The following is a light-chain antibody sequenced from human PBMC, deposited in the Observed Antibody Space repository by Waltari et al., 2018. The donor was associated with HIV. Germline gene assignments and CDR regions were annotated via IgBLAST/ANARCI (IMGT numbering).Light chain of an antibody. V-gene: IGLV1-40*01. CDR3: QSYDRRLMWV. CDR2: QHS. CDR1: SSNIGAGYD. Sequence: HSLLTQPPSVSGAPGQRVTISCTGSSSNIGAGYDVHWYQNYPGTPPELLIFQHSNRPSGVPYLFSGSTSVTSASLVITGLQAEDEADYYCQSYDRRLMWVFGGGTSLTV. J-gene: IGLJ2*01.